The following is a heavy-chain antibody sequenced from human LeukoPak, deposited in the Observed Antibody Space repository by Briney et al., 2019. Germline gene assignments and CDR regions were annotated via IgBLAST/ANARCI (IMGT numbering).Heavy chain of an antibody. CDR3: ARELAYSGSYYGNYFDH. CDR1: GFTFSSYG. J-gene: IGHJ4*02. D-gene: IGHD1-26*01. Sequence: PGGSLRLSCSASGFTFSSYGMHWVRRAPDRGLVWVAVISYDGGNKYYADSVKGRFTISRDNSKNTLSLQLNSLRAADTAVFYCARELAYSGSYYGNYFDHWGQGTLVTVSS. CDR2: ISYDGGNK. V-gene: IGHV3-30*03.